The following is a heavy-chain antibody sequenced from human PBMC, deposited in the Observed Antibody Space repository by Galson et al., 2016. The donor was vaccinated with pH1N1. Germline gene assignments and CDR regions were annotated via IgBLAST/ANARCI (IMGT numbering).Heavy chain of an antibody. CDR2: IRYDGSEK. Sequence: SLRLSCAASGFTFSNSGMHWVRQAPGKGMDWVAFIRYDGSEKYYADSVKGRFTMFRDNAKNTLSLQMNSLRVDDTAVYYCARDGWGSLDYRGQGTLVTVSS. CDR1: GFTFSNSG. CDR3: ARDGWGSLDY. D-gene: IGHD3-10*01. V-gene: IGHV3-30*02. J-gene: IGHJ4*02.